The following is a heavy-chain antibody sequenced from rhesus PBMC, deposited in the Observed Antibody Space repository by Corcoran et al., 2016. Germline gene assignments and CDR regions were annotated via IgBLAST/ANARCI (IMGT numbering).Heavy chain of an antibody. CDR2: INSAGSST. Sequence: EVQLVESGGGLAKPGGSLRLSCAASGFTFSSYWMHWVRQAPGKGREWISAINSAGSSTYYADSVKGRFTISRENAKNTLYLQMDGLRAEDTAVYYCAGLTSPWGQGVLVTVSS. CDR1: GFTFSSYW. J-gene: IGHJ4*01. CDR3: AGLTSP. V-gene: IGHV3-14*01.